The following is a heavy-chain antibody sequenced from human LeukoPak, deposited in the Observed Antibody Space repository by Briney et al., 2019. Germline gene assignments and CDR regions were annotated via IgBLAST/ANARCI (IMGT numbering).Heavy chain of an antibody. Sequence: GGSLRLSCAASGFTFSDYYMSWIRQAPGKGLEWVSYISSSGSTIYYADSVKGRFTISRDNAKNSLYLQMNSLRAEDTAVYYCAKVKRDSSGYYYEVAFDIWGQGTMVTVSS. CDR1: GFTFSDYY. V-gene: IGHV3-11*04. J-gene: IGHJ3*02. CDR3: AKVKRDSSGYYYEVAFDI. D-gene: IGHD3-22*01. CDR2: ISSSGSTI.